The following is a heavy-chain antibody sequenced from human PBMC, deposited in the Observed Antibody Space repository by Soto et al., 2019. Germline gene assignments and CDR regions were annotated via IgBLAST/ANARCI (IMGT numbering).Heavy chain of an antibody. V-gene: IGHV5-51*01. D-gene: IGHD2-8*01. J-gene: IGHJ3*02. Sequence: GESLKISCKGSGYSFTSYWIGWVRQMPGKGLEWMGIIYPGDSDARYSPSFQGQVTISADKSISTAYLQWSSLKASDTAMYYCARQKGICTNGGCYVYALDIWGQGTLGT. CDR2: IYPGDSDA. CDR3: ARQKGICTNGGCYVYALDI. CDR1: GYSFTSYW.